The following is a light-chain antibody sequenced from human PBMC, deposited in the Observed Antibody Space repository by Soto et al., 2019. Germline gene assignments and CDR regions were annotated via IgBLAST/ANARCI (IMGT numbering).Light chain of an antibody. CDR3: AAWDDSLCAHVV. CDR2: KDD. Sequence: QSVLTQPPSASGTPGQRVTISCSGSRSNIGSNYVYWYQQLPGTAPKLLIYKDDQRPSGVPDRFSGSKSGTSASLAISGLRSEDEADYYCAAWDDSLCAHVVFGGGTKLTVL. CDR1: RSNIGSNY. V-gene: IGLV1-47*01. J-gene: IGLJ2*01.